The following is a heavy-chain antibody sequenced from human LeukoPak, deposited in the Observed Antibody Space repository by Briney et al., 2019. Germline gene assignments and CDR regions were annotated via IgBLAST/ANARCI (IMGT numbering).Heavy chain of an antibody. Sequence: GASVKVSCKASGYTFTGYYMHWVRQAPGQGLEWMGWINPNSGGTNYAQKFQGRVTMTRDTSISTAYMELSRLRSDDTAVYYCARVIATTVTTSFDYWGQGTLVTVSS. CDR3: ARVIATTVTTSFDY. CDR2: INPNSGGT. V-gene: IGHV1-2*02. J-gene: IGHJ4*02. CDR1: GYTFTGYY. D-gene: IGHD4-17*01.